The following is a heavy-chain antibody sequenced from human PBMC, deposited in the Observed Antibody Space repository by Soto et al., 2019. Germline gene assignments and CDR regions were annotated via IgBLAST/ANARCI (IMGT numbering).Heavy chain of an antibody. Sequence: ASVKVSCKASGYSFTDYHIHWVRQAPGQGLEWLGRMNPKSGGTSTAQKFQGWVTMTTDTSISTASMELTRLTSDDTAIYYCARGDSTDCSNGVCSFFYNHDMDVWGQ. CDR2: MNPKSGGT. J-gene: IGHJ6*02. V-gene: IGHV1-2*04. CDR3: ARGDSTDCSNGVCSFFYNHDMDV. D-gene: IGHD2-8*01. CDR1: GYSFTDYH.